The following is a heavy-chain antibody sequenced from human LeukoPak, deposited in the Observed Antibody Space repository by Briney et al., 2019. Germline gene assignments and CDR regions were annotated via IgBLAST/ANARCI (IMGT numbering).Heavy chain of an antibody. CDR2: ISAYNGNT. CDR1: GYTFTSYG. CDR3: ARGGTADIVVVLAAIPNYYMDV. V-gene: IGHV1-18*01. Sequence: ASVKVSCKASGYTFTSYGISWVRQAPGQGLEWMGWISAYNGNTNYAQKLQGRVTMTTDTSTSTAYMELRSLRSEDTAVYYCARGGTADIVVVLAAIPNYYMDVWGKGTTVTVSS. J-gene: IGHJ6*03. D-gene: IGHD2-2*01.